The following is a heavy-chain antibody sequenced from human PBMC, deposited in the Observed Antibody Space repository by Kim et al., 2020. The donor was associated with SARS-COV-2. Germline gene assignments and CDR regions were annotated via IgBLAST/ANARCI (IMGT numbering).Heavy chain of an antibody. CDR2: GK. J-gene: IGHJ4*01. CDR3: ARYGSGSFLDC. D-gene: IGHD3-10*01. Sequence: GKFYVASVKGRFTISRDNAKNSSYLQMTGLTPEDTAIYYCARYGSGSFLDCWGQGTLVTVSS. V-gene: IGHV3-7*01.